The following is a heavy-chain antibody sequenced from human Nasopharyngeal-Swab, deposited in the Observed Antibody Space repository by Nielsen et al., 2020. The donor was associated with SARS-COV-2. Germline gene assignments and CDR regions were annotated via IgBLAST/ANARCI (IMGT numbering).Heavy chain of an antibody. D-gene: IGHD3-22*01. J-gene: IGHJ6*03. CDR3: ARDYYDSSGYPNRGYMDV. CDR2: IYYSGST. V-gene: IGHV4-39*07. Sequence: PGKGLEWIGSIYYSGSTYYNPSLKSRVTISVDTSKNQFSLKLSSVTAADTAVYYCARDYYDSSGYPNRGYMDVWGKGTTVTVSS.